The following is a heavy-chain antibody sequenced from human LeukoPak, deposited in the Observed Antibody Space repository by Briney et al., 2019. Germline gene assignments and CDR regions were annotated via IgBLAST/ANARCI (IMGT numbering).Heavy chain of an antibody. V-gene: IGHV1-2*02. J-gene: IGHJ4*02. CDR3: ASTGVVPAAPYYFDY. CDR2: INPNSGGT. D-gene: IGHD2-2*01. CDR1: VYTFTGYY. Sequence: ASVNVSCKASVYTFTGYYMHWVRQAPGQGLEWMGWINPNSGGTNYAQKFQGGVTMTRDTSISTAYMELSRLRSDDTAVYYCASTGVVPAAPYYFDYWGQGTLVTVSS.